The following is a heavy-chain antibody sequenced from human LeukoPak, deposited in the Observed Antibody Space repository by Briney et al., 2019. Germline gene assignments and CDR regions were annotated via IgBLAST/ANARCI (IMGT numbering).Heavy chain of an antibody. CDR3: ARRAGDYSHPYDY. CDR1: GFTFSSYA. Sequence: PGGSLRLSCAVSGFTFSSYAMNWVRQAPGKGLEWVSAISGSGGSTYYADSVKGRFTISRDKPKNTLYLQMNSLRAEDTAVYYCARRAGDYSHPYDYWGQGTLVTVSS. CDR2: ISGSGGST. V-gene: IGHV3-23*01. J-gene: IGHJ4*02. D-gene: IGHD3-22*01.